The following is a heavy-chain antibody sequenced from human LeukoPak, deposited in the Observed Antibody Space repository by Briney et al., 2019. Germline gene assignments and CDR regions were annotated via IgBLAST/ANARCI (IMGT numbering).Heavy chain of an antibody. CDR3: ARDGGRYYDSSEGWFDP. J-gene: IGHJ5*02. V-gene: IGHV4-34*01. CDR1: GGSFSGAY. D-gene: IGHD3-22*01. Sequence: SETLSLTCVVSGGSFSGAYWSWIRQPPGKGLEWIGEINHSGSTNYNPSLKSRVTMSVDTSKNQFSLRLSSVTAADTAMYYCARDGGRYYDSSEGWFDPWGQGTLVTVSS. CDR2: INHSGST.